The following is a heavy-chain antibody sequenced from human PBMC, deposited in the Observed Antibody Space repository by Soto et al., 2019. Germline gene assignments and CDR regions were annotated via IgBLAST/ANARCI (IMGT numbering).Heavy chain of an antibody. Sequence: SETLSLTCTVSGGSISSYYWSWIRQPPGKGLEWIGYIYYSGSTNYNPSLKSRVTISVDTSKNQFSLKLSSVTAADTAVYYCARNPPYYDLWSGYYSNGFDYWGQGTLVTVAS. V-gene: IGHV4-59*01. CDR3: ARNPPYYDLWSGYYSNGFDY. CDR1: GGSISSYY. D-gene: IGHD3-3*01. CDR2: IYYSGST. J-gene: IGHJ4*02.